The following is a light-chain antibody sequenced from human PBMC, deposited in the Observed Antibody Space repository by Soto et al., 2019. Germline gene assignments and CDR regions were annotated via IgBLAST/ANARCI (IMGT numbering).Light chain of an antibody. Sequence: EIVLTQSPATLSLSPGERATLSCRASQSVSSYLAWYHQKPGQAPRLLIYEASSRSTGIPDRFSGSASGTDFTLTICRLEAEDFAGDSCLLYVSSACAVGVGTRVVIK. CDR3: LLYVSSACA. V-gene: IGKV3-20*01. CDR1: QSVSSY. J-gene: IGKJ4*01. CDR2: EAS.